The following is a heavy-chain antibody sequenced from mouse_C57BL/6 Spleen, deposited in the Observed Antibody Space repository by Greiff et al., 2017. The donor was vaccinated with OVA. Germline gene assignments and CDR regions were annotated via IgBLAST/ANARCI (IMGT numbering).Heavy chain of an antibody. V-gene: IGHV2-2*01. D-gene: IGHD2-3*01. CDR1: GFSLTSYG. Sequence: VKLVESGPGLVQPSQSLSITCTVSGFSLTSYGVHWVRQSPGKGLEWLGVIWSGGSTDYNAAFISRLSISKDNSKSQVFFKMNSLQADDTAIYYCARIYDGYPYYFDYWGQGTTLTVSS. J-gene: IGHJ2*01. CDR3: ARIYDGYPYYFDY. CDR2: IWSGGST.